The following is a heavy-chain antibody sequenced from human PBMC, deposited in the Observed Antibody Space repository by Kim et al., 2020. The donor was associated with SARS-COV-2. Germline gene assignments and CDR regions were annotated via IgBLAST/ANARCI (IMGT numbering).Heavy chain of an antibody. Sequence: GGSLRLSCAASGFTFSSYGMHWVRQAPGKGLEWVAVISYDGSNKNYADSVKGRFTISRDNSKNTLYLQMNSLRAEDTAVYYCAKESGSGSYYGWTYYYYGRDVWGQGTRVSVAS. V-gene: IGHV3-30*18. CDR3: AKESGSGSYYGWTYYYYGRDV. J-gene: IGHJ6*01. D-gene: IGHD3-10*01. CDR1: GFTFSSYG. CDR2: ISYDGSNK.